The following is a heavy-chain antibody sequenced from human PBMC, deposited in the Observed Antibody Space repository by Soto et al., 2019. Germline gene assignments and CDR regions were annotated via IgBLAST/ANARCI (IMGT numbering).Heavy chain of an antibody. CDR3: ARSPSATVVTPFWYFDL. D-gene: IGHD2-15*01. J-gene: IGHJ2*01. CDR2: ISGSGGST. Sequence: GGSLRLSCAASGFTFSSYAMSWVRQAPGKGLEWVSAISGSGGSTYYADSVKGRFTISRDNSKNTLYLQMNSLRAEDTAVYYCARSPSATVVTPFWYFDLWGRGTLVTVSS. V-gene: IGHV3-23*01. CDR1: GFTFSSYA.